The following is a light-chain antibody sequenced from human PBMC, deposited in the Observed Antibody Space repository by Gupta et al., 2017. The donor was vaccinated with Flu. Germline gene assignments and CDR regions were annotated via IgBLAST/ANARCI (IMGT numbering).Light chain of an antibody. V-gene: IGLV3-1*01. CDR3: QAWDSSSVV. J-gene: IGLJ2*01. CDR1: KLEDKY. Sequence: SPGQTASITCYGDKLEDKYTSWYQQMPGQSPVLVIYEDTKRPSGIPERFSGSSSRTTATLTISGTQALDESYYYCQAWDSSSVVFGGGTKLTVL. CDR2: EDT.